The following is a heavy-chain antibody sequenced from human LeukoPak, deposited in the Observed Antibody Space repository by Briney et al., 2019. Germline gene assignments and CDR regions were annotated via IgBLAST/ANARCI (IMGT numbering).Heavy chain of an antibody. Sequence: SETLSLTCTVSGGSISSSSYYWGWIRQPPGKGLGWIGSIYYSGSTYYNPSLKSRVTISVDTSKNRFSLKLSSVTAADTAVYYCARLKGGDYDFWSGPPADYYYYYYMDVWGKGTTVTVSS. D-gene: IGHD3-3*01. J-gene: IGHJ6*03. CDR1: GGSISSSSYY. CDR2: IYYSGST. CDR3: ARLKGGDYDFWSGPPADYYYYYYMDV. V-gene: IGHV4-39*01.